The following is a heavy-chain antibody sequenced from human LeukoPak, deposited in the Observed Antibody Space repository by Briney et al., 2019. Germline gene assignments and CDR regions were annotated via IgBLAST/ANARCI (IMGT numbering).Heavy chain of an antibody. CDR1: GGSISSYY. CDR3: ARAYCSGGSCYLWYAFDI. CDR2: INHSGST. D-gene: IGHD2-15*01. V-gene: IGHV4-34*01. Sequence: SGTLSLTCTVSGGSISSYYWSWIRQPPGKGLEWIGEINHSGSTNYNPSLKSRVTISVDTSKNQFSLKLSSVTAADTAVYYCARAYCSGGSCYLWYAFDIWGQGTMVTVSS. J-gene: IGHJ3*02.